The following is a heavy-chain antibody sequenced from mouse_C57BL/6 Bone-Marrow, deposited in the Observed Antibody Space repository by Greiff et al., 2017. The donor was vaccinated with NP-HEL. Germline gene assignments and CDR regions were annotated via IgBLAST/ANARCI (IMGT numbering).Heavy chain of an antibody. V-gene: IGHV3-6*01. J-gene: IGHJ2*01. CDR3: ARDDGYYANFDY. CDR2: ISYDGSN. D-gene: IGHD2-3*01. Sequence: VQLQQSGPGLVKPSQSLSLTCSVTGYSITSGYYWNWIRQFPGNKLEWMGYISYDGSNNYNPSLKNRISITRDTSKNQFFLKLNSVTTEDTATYYCARDDGYYANFDYWGQGTTLTVSS. CDR1: GYSITSGYY.